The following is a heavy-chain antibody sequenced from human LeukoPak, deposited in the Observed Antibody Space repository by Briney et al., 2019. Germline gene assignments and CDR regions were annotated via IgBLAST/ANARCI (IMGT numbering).Heavy chain of an antibody. D-gene: IGHD3-10*01. V-gene: IGHV3-66*01. Sequence: PGGSLRLSCAASGFTVSSNYMSWVRQAPGKGLEWVSVIYSGGRTYYADSVKGGFTISRDNSKNTLYLQMNSLRAEDTAVYYCARVEGSGSYYYSFNYWGQGTLVTVSS. CDR3: ARVEGSGSYYYSFNY. J-gene: IGHJ4*02. CDR2: IYSGGRT. CDR1: GFTVSSNY.